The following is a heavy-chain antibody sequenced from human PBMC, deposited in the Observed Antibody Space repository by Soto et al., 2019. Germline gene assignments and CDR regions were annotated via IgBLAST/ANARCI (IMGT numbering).Heavy chain of an antibody. CDR1: GFTFSSYG. CDR3: AKDPVRYGDYGGYFDY. V-gene: IGHV3-30*18. CDR2: ISYDGSNK. D-gene: IGHD4-17*01. J-gene: IGHJ4*02. Sequence: PGWSLRLSSAASGFTFSSYGMHWVRQAPGKGLECVAVISYDGSNKYYADSVKGRFTISRDNSKNTLYLKMNSLRAEDTAVYYCAKDPVRYGDYGGYFDYWGQGTLVTVSS.